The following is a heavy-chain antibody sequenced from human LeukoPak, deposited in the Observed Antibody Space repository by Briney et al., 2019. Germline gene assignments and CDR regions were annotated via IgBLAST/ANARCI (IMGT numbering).Heavy chain of an antibody. J-gene: IGHJ4*02. CDR3: ARDEDDFWSGYYDY. CDR2: IYTSGST. CDR1: GGSISSYY. Sequence: PSETLSLTCTVSGGSISSYYWSWIRQPAGKGLEWIGRIYTSGSTNYNPSLKSRVTMSVDTSKNQFSLKLSSVTAADTAVYYCARDEDDFWSGYYDYRGQGTLVTVSS. V-gene: IGHV4-4*07. D-gene: IGHD3-3*01.